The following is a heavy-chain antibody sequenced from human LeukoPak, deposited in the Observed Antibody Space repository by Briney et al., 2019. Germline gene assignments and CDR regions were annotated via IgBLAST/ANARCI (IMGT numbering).Heavy chain of an antibody. CDR3: ARWDKGSDYFDY. J-gene: IGHJ4*02. CDR1: GFTVSTNY. CDR2: IYTGGST. D-gene: IGHD1-26*01. V-gene: IGHV3-53*01. Sequence: GGSLRLSCAASGFTVSTNYMSWVRQAPGKGLEWVSVIYTGGSTYSADSVKGRFTISRDNSKNTLYLQMNSLRAEDTAVYYCARWDKGSDYFDYWGQGTLVTVSS.